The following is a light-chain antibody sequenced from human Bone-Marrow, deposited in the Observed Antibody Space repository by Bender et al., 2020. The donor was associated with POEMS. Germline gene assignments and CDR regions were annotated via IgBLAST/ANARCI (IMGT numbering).Light chain of an antibody. Sequence: QSALTQPASVSGSPGKSITISCTGTSSDIGGYKFVSWYQQHPGKDPKLMIYEVTKRPSGVSNCFSGSKSGNTASLTISGLQAEDEADYHCCSYAGGSTYVVFGGGTKLTVL. CDR1: SSDIGGYKF. V-gene: IGLV2-23*02. CDR2: EVT. CDR3: CSYAGGSTYVV. J-gene: IGLJ2*01.